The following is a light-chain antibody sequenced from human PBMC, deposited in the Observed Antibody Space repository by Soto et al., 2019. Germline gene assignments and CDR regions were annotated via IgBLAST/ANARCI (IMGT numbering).Light chain of an antibody. CDR2: GAS. V-gene: IGKV3-20*01. CDR3: KQYGSSPGT. CDR1: QRVRNH. J-gene: IGKJ1*01. Sequence: EIVMTQSPATLSVCPGESATLXCRASQRVRNHFAWYQHRGGQARRPLIXGASSRATGIPDRFSGSGSGTDFTLNFSRLEPEDFAVYYCKQYGSSPGTFGQGTQGGYQ.